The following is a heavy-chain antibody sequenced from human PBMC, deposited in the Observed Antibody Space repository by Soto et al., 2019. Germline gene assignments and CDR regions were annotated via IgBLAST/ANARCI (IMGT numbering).Heavy chain of an antibody. CDR3: ARAGSPFHSDSTGYWGFDY. J-gene: IGHJ4*02. CDR1: GFTFSDHQ. V-gene: IGHV3-53*01. D-gene: IGHD3-9*01. CDR2: IYSSGTT. Sequence: LRLSCAASGFTFSDHQMNWVRQAPGRGLEWVSVIYSSGTTYYGDSVKGRFTIPRDNSKNTLYLQMNSLRTEDTALYYCARAGSPFHSDSTGYWGFDYWGQGTLVTVSS.